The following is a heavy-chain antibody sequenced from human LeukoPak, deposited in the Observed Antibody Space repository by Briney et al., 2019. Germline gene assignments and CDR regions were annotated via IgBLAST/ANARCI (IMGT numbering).Heavy chain of an antibody. CDR3: AREETTTGGFDY. D-gene: IGHD7-27*01. J-gene: IGHJ4*02. V-gene: IGHV3-7*01. Sequence: GGSLRLSCEASGFTFSNYWMHWVRQAPGKGLEWVANIKQDEREKYYVDSVKGRFIISRDNAKNSLYLQMNSLRAEDAAVYYCAREETTTGGFDYWGQGTLVTVSS. CDR2: IKQDEREK. CDR1: GFTFSNYW.